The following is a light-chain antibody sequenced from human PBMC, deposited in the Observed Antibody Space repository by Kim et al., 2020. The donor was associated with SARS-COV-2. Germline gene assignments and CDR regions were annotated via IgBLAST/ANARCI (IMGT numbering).Light chain of an antibody. CDR3: QAWDSSLV. CDR1: KLGDKY. CDR2: QDS. V-gene: IGLV3-1*01. Sequence: SYELTQPPSVSVSPGQTASITCSGDKLGDKYACWYQQKPGQSPVVVIYQDSKRPSGIPERFSGSNSGNTATLTISGTQAMDEADYYCQAWDSSLVFGRGTQLTVL. J-gene: IGLJ3*02.